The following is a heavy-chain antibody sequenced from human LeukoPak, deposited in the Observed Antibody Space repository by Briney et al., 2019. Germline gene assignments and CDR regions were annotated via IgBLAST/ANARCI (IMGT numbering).Heavy chain of an antibody. D-gene: IGHD6-13*01. Sequence: GGSLRLSCAASGFTFSSYSMNWVRQAPGKGLEWVSYISSSSSTIYYADSVKGRFTISRDNAKNSLYLQMNSLRAEDTAAYYCARTYPAAGLDYWDREPWSPSPQ. CDR1: GFTFSSYS. V-gene: IGHV3-48*01. CDR3: ARTYPAAGLDY. CDR2: ISSSSSTI. J-gene: IGHJ4*02.